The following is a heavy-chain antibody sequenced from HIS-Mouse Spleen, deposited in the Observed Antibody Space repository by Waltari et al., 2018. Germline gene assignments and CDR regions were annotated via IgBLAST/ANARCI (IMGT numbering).Heavy chain of an antibody. CDR1: GGSISSSSYY. V-gene: IGHV4-39*07. CDR2: IYYSGST. CDR3: AREIPYSSSWYDWYFDL. J-gene: IGHJ2*01. D-gene: IGHD6-13*01. Sequence: QLQLQESGPGLVKPSETLSLTCTVSGGSISSSSYYWGWIRQPPGKGRDWFGSIYYSGSTYDTPSLKSRVTISVDTSKNQFSLKLSSVTAADTAVYYCAREIPYSSSWYDWYFDLWGRGTLVTVSS.